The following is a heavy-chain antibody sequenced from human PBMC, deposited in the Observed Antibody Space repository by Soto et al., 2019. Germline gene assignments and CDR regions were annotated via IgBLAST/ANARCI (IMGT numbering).Heavy chain of an antibody. V-gene: IGHV3-30-3*01. D-gene: IGHD5-12*01. Sequence: QVQLVESGGGVVQPGRSLRLSCAASGFTFSSYAMHWVRQAPGKGLEWVAVISYDGSNKYYADSVKGRFTISRDNYKNTLDLQMNSLRAEDTAVYYCARGGDGYNLGYYYYYGMDVWGQGTTVTVSS. CDR1: GFTFSSYA. CDR2: ISYDGSNK. CDR3: ARGGDGYNLGYYYYYGMDV. J-gene: IGHJ6*02.